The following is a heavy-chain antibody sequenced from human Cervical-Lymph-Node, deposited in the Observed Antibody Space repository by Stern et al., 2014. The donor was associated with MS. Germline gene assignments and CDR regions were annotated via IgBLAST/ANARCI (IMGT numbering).Heavy chain of an antibody. CDR2: IYTSGST. CDR3: ARDGDY. J-gene: IGHJ4*02. V-gene: IGHV4-61*02. Sequence: QVQLQESGPGLVKPSQTLSLTCTVSGGSISSGSYYWSWIRQPAGKGLEWIGRIYTSGSTNYNPSLKSRVTLSVDTSTNPFSLNLGSGTAADTAVYYCARDGDYWGQGTLVTVSS. CDR1: GGSISSGSYY.